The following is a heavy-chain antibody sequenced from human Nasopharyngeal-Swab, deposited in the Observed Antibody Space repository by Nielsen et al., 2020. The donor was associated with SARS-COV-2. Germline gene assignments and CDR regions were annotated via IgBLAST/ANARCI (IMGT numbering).Heavy chain of an antibody. D-gene: IGHD2-15*01. CDR3: ASEPGGMTAPGRHFDP. Sequence: ASVKVSCKASGFTFSQYFMHWLRQAPGQGLEWMGVITPSGGATNYAGKFRGRVTVTRDPSTSTLYLDLSSLTSEDTAVYFCASEPGGMTAPGRHFDPWGQGTLVTVSS. J-gene: IGHJ5*02. CDR1: GFTFSQYF. CDR2: ITPSGGAT. V-gene: IGHV1-46*01.